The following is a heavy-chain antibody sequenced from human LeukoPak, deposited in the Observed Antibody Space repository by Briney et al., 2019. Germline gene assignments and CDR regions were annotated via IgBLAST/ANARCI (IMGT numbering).Heavy chain of an antibody. CDR2: IDPSDSYT. V-gene: IGHV5-10-1*01. CDR1: GYIFTSYW. CDR3: ARHSYYDFWSGNYYFDY. J-gene: IGHJ4*02. D-gene: IGHD3-3*01. Sequence: LGESLKISCKGSGYIFTSYWISWVRQMPGKGLEWMGRIDPSDSYTNYSPPFQGHVTISADKSISTAYLQWSSLKASDTAMYYCARHSYYDFWSGNYYFDYWGQGTLVTVSS.